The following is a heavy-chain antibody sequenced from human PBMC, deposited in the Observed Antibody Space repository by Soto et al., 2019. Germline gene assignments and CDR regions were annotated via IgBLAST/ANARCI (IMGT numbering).Heavy chain of an antibody. J-gene: IGHJ5*02. D-gene: IGHD1-26*01. CDR1: GFTFSSYG. CDR2: ISYDGSNK. V-gene: IGHV3-30*18. Sequence: PGGSLRLSCAASGFTFSSYGMHWVRQAPGKGLEWVAVISYDGSNKYYADSVKGRFTISRDNSKNTLYLQMNSLRAEDTAVYYCAKDRSRIPSYPHPLDPWGQGTLVTVSS. CDR3: AKDRSRIPSYPHPLDP.